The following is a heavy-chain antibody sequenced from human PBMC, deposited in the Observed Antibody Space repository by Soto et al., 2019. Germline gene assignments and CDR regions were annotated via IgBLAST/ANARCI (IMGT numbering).Heavy chain of an antibody. CDR2: IIPIFGTA. CDR3: ARVFDP. J-gene: IGHJ5*02. CDR1: GGTFNNYV. V-gene: IGHV1-69*06. Sequence: ASVKVSCKASGGTFNNYVINWVRQAPGQGLEWMGGIIPIFGTANYAQKFQGRVTITADKSTSTAYMELNSLRSDDTAVYYCARVFDPWGQGTLVTVSS.